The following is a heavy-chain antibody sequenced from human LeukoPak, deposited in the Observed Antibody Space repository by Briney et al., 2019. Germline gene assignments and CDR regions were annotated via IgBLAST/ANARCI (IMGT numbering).Heavy chain of an antibody. CDR3: ARGSSSSWYFYFDY. CDR2: IKWDGGRT. CDR1: GFTFDDHG. V-gene: IGHV3-20*04. Sequence: GGSLRLSCAASGFTFDDHGMSWVRQAPGKGLEWVSGIKWDGGRTGYADSVKGRFTISRDNAKNSVYLQMNSLRAEDTALYYCARGSSSSWYFYFDYWGQGTLVTVSS. J-gene: IGHJ4*02. D-gene: IGHD6-13*01.